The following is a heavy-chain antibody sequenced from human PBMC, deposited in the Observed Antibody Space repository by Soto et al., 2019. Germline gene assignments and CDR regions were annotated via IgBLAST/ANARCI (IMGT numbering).Heavy chain of an antibody. CDR3: ASPGRIVVVPAAIAYCDY. D-gene: IGHD2-2*01. CDR2: IYDSGST. CDR1: GGSXSSYY. Sequence: SETLSLTCTVSGGSXSSYYWSWMRQPPGRGLEWIGYIYDSGSTNYNPSLKSRVTISVDTSKNQFSLKLRSVTAADTAVYYCASPGRIVVVPAAIAYCDYWGQGTLVTVSS. V-gene: IGHV4-59*01. J-gene: IGHJ4*02.